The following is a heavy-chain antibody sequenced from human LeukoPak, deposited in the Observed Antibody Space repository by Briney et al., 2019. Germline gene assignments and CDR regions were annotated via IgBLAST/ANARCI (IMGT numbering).Heavy chain of an antibody. CDR3: ARDRITMIVVVKRYFDL. Sequence: PSETLSLTCAVYGGSFSGYYWSWIRQPPGKGLEWIGEINHSGSTNYNPSLKSRVTISVDTSKNQFSLKLSSVTAADTAVYYCARDRITMIVVVKRYFDLWGRGTLVTVSS. D-gene: IGHD3-22*01. CDR1: GGSFSGYY. V-gene: IGHV4-34*01. CDR2: INHSGST. J-gene: IGHJ2*01.